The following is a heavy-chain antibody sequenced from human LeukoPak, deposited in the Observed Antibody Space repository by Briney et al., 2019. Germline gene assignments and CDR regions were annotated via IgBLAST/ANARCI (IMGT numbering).Heavy chain of an antibody. CDR2: TYYRSKWFN. CDR1: GDTVSSTSGA. CDR3: ARDSSGWYLVGYFDY. J-gene: IGHJ4*02. V-gene: IGHV6-1*01. D-gene: IGHD6-19*01. Sequence: SQTLSLTCAISGDTVSSTSGAWNWIRQSPSRGLEWLGRTYYRSKWFNDYAVSVKSRLTFSPDTSKNQVSLQLNSVIPEDTAVYYCARDSSGWYLVGYFDYWGQGTLVTVSS.